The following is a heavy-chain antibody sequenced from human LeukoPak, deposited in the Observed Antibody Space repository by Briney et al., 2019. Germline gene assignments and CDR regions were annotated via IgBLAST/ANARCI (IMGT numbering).Heavy chain of an antibody. D-gene: IGHD4-23*01. CDR3: ARAGRSMGVVSLDGY. CDR1: AYNRYY. V-gene: IGHV1-46*02. Sequence: ASVKVSCKASAYNRYYIHWVRQAPGQGLEWMGIIIPSDGTTRYAQKFQGRVTMTRDTSMSTAYMELSSLRSEDTAVYYCARAGRSMGVVSLDGYWGQGTLVTVSS. J-gene: IGHJ4*02. CDR2: IIPSDGTT.